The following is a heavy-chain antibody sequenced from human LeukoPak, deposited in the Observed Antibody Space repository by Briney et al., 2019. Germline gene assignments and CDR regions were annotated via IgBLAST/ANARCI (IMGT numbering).Heavy chain of an antibody. CDR1: GFTFSSYA. V-gene: IGHV3-30-3*01. Sequence: GGSLRLSCAASGFTFSSYAMHWVRQAPGKGLEWVAVISYDGSNNYYADSVKGRFTISRDNSKNTLYLQMNSLRAEDTAVYYCAREGIQLYDYWGQGTLVTVSS. CDR2: ISYDGSNN. CDR3: AREGIQLYDY. D-gene: IGHD5-18*01. J-gene: IGHJ4*02.